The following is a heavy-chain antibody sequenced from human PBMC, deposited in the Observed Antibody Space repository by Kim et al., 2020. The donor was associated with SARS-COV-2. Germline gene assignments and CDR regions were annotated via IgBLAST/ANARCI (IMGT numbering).Heavy chain of an antibody. J-gene: IGHJ4*02. V-gene: IGHV1-46*01. Sequence: TSYAQKFQGRVTMTRDTSTSTVYMELSSLRSEDTAVYYCARTEQWFQPDYWGQGTLVTVSS. CDR3: ARTEQWFQPDY. CDR2: T. D-gene: IGHD6-19*01.